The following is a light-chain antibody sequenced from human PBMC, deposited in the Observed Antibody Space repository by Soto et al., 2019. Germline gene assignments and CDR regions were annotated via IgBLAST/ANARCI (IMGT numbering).Light chain of an antibody. CDR3: SSYTSSSTLYV. J-gene: IGLJ1*01. V-gene: IGLV2-14*01. CDR2: DVS. Sequence: QSGLTQPGSGSGSPGQSITMSCAGSRSDIAGYNYVAGSQYHPGKAPKVMIYDVSNRPSGVSNLFSGSKSGNTASLTISGLHADDEADYSCSSYTSSSTLYVFGSGTKVTVL. CDR1: RSDIAGYNY.